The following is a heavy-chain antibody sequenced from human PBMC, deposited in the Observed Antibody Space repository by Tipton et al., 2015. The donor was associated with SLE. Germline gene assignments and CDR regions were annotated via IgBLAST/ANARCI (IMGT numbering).Heavy chain of an antibody. Sequence: TLSLTCTVSGGSISTGTYYWNWIRQHPGKGLEWIGYSYYSGSTTYNPSLKSRVTISVDTSKNQFSLKLSSVTAADTAVYYCARGLFPWELFYWGQGTLVTVSS. CDR2: SYYSGST. CDR1: GGSISTGTYY. J-gene: IGHJ4*02. D-gene: IGHD1-26*01. V-gene: IGHV4-61*01. CDR3: ARGLFPWELFY.